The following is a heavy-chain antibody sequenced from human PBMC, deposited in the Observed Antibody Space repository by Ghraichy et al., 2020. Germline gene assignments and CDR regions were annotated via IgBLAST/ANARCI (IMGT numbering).Heavy chain of an antibody. V-gene: IGHV3-74*01. Sequence: GGSLRLSCAASGFTFSSYWMHWVRQAPGKGLVWVSRINSDGSSTSYADSVKGRFTISRDNAKNTLYLQMNSLRAEDTAVYYCARPYYDFWSGYFPDYWGQGTLVTVSS. J-gene: IGHJ4*02. CDR1: GFTFSSYW. D-gene: IGHD3-3*01. CDR2: INSDGSST. CDR3: ARPYYDFWSGYFPDY.